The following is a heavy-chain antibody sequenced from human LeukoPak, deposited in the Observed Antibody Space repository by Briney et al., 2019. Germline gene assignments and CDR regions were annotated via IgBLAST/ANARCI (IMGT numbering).Heavy chain of an antibody. CDR3: ASYLTSIPSGMDV. D-gene: IGHD2/OR15-2a*01. CDR2: ISTDGSST. Sequence: GGSLRLSCAASGFTFSRYWMHWLRQAPGKGLVWVSRISTDGSSTSYADSVKGRFTISRDNAKNTLYLQMNSPRAEDTAVYYCASYLTSIPSGMDVWGQGTTVTVSS. J-gene: IGHJ6*02. V-gene: IGHV3-74*01. CDR1: GFTFSRYW.